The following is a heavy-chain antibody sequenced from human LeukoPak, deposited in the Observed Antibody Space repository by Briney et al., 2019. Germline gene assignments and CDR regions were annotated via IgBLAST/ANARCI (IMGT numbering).Heavy chain of an antibody. CDR3: ARGVGSGSPLDV. D-gene: IGHD3-10*01. CDR2: ISYDGSNK. Sequence: GGSLRLSCAASGFTFSSYAIHWVRQAPGKELEWVAVISYDGSNKYYADSVKGRFTISRDNAKNSLYLQMNSLRAEDTALYHCARGVGSGSPLDVWGKGTTVTISS. J-gene: IGHJ6*04. V-gene: IGHV3-30*04. CDR1: GFTFSSYA.